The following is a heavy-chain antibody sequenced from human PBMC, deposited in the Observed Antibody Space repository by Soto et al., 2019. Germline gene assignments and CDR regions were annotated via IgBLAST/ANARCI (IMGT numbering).Heavy chain of an antibody. CDR1: SGSISSSNW. J-gene: IGHJ4*02. Sequence: SETLSLTCAVSSGSISSSNWWSWVRQPPGKGLEWIGEIYHSGSTNYNPSLKSRVTISVDTSKNQFSLKLSSVTAAGTAVYYCARDPHIKYCSGGSCYGVSYFDYWGQGTLVTVSS. D-gene: IGHD2-15*01. V-gene: IGHV4-4*02. CDR3: ARDPHIKYCSGGSCYGVSYFDY. CDR2: IYHSGST.